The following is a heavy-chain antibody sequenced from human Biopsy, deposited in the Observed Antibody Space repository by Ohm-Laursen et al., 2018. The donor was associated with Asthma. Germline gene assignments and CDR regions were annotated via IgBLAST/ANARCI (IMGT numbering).Heavy chain of an antibody. CDR2: IYDSGRT. V-gene: IGHV4-31*03. CDR3: ARGVDYGGTHVDS. CDR1: GGTISSGGHY. J-gene: IGHJ4*02. D-gene: IGHD4-17*01. Sequence: SDTLSLTCTVSGGTISSGGHYWNWIRQAPGKGLEWIGNIYDSGRTYYKSSLKSRITISVDSSKNQLSLTLTSVTAADTAIYYCARGVDYGGTHVDSWGQGILVTVSA.